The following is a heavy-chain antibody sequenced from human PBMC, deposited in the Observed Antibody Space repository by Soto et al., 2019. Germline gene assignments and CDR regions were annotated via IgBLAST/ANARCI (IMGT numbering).Heavy chain of an antibody. CDR3: ARVYERWLVNSYYYGMDV. CDR1: GFTFSSYS. Sequence: EVQLVESGGGLVQPGGSLRLSCAASGFTFSSYSMNWVRQAPGKGLEWVSYISSSSSTIYYADSVKGRFTISRDNAKNSLYLQMNSLRAEDTAVYYCARVYERWLVNSYYYGMDVWGQGTTVTVSS. D-gene: IGHD6-19*01. V-gene: IGHV3-48*01. J-gene: IGHJ6*02. CDR2: ISSSSSTI.